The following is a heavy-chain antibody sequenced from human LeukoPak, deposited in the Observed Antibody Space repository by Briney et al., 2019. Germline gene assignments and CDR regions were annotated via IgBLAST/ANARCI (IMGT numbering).Heavy chain of an antibody. CDR1: GFTFSTYS. CDR2: ISSSGSTI. Sequence: PGGSLRLSCAASGFTFSTYSMNWVRQAPGKGLEWISYISSSGSTIYYADSVKGRFTISRDNAKNSLYLQMNSLRAEDTAVYYCARDLWAVTIDYWGREPWSPSPQ. J-gene: IGHJ4*02. D-gene: IGHD3-10*01. V-gene: IGHV3-48*04. CDR3: ARDLWAVTIDY.